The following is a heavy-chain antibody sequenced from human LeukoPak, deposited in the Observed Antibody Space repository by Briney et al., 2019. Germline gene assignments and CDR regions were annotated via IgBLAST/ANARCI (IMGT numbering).Heavy chain of an antibody. Sequence: PGGSLRLSCAASGFTFSSNYMSWVRQAPGKGLESVSVIYRSGSTYYADSVKGRFTISRDNSNNTLYLQMNSLRAEDTAVYYCARSLGFCSSSNCQEYLQHWGQGTPVTVSS. D-gene: IGHD2-2*01. CDR2: IYRSGST. CDR1: GFTFSSNY. V-gene: IGHV3-53*01. CDR3: ARSLGFCSSSNCQEYLQH. J-gene: IGHJ1*01.